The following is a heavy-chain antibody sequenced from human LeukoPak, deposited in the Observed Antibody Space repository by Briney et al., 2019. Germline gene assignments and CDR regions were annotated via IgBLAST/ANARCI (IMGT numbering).Heavy chain of an antibody. CDR1: GFIFSVSD. D-gene: IGHD2/OR15-2a*01. V-gene: IGHV3-21*01. J-gene: IGHJ4*02. Sequence: GGSLRLSCAAPGFIFSVSDMVWARQAPGKGLEWVSTITHNSANIYYADSVKGRFSISRDNARNSLFLQMNSLRAEDTAVYYCAVNFRHWRPGTLVTVSS. CDR2: ITHNSANI. CDR3: AVNFRH.